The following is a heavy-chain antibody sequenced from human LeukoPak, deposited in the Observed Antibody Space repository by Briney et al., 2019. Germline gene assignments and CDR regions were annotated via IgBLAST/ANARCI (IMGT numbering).Heavy chain of an antibody. CDR1: GYTFTSYA. D-gene: IGHD3-3*01. J-gene: IGHJ4*02. V-gene: IGHV1-3*03. CDR2: INAGNGNT. CDR3: ARDSRYDFWSGYVGGGFDY. Sequence: GASVKVSCKASGYTFTSYAMHWVRQAPGQRLEWMGWINAGNGNTKYSQEFQGRVTITRDTSASTAYMELSSLRSEDMAVYYCARDSRYDFWSGYVGGGFDYWGQGTLVTVPS.